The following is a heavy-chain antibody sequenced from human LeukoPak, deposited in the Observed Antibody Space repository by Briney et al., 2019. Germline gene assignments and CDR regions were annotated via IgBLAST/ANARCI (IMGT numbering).Heavy chain of an antibody. CDR3: ARDYADYVGYFFFDY. J-gene: IGHJ4*02. V-gene: IGHV3-23*01. Sequence: PGGALRLSCAASVFTFNNYAMNWVRQAPGKELEWVSSISGGGETTYYADSAKGRFTISRDNSQNTLYLQMNSLRAEDTAVYYCARDYADYVGYFFFDYWGQGTLVTVSS. CDR1: VFTFNNYA. CDR2: ISGGGETT. D-gene: IGHD4-17*01.